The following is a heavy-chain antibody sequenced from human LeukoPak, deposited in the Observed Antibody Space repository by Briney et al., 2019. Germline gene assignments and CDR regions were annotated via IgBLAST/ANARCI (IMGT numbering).Heavy chain of an antibody. J-gene: IGHJ4*01. CDR3: ARDGTAAGLYFDL. D-gene: IGHD6-13*01. CDR2: IKQDGGEK. CDR1: GFTFSSYW. Sequence: GGSLRLSCAVSGFTFSSYWTNWVRQAPGKGLEWVASIKQDGGEKSYVDSVKGRFTISRDNAKNSLYLQMSSLRAEDTAVYYCARDGTAAGLYFDLWGQGTLVTVSP. V-gene: IGHV3-7*01.